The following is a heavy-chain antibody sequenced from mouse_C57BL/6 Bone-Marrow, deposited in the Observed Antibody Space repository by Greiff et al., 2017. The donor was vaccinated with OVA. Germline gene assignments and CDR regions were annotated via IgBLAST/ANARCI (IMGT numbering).Heavy chain of an antibody. V-gene: IGHV5-4*03. Sequence: EVMLVESGGGLVKPGGSLKLSCAASGFTFSSYAMSWVRQTPEKRLEWVATISDGGSYTYYPDNVKGRFTISRDNAKNNLYLQMSHLKSEDTAMYYCARRGYYYGPFAYWGQGTLVTVSA. CDR1: GFTFSSYA. J-gene: IGHJ3*01. D-gene: IGHD1-1*01. CDR2: ISDGGSYT. CDR3: ARRGYYYGPFAY.